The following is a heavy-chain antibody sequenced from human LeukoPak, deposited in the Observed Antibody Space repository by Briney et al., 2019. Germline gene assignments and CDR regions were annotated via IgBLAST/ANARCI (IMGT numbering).Heavy chain of an antibody. CDR2: IWSDGSYK. D-gene: IGHD4-11*01. CDR1: GFTFRTHG. Sequence: GGSLRLSCVASGFTFRTHGMHWVRQAPGKGLEWVAVIWSDGSYKYYADSVKGRFTISRDFSKNTLYLQMNSLRAEDTAVYYCAREYINYVQDYWGQGTLVTVSS. J-gene: IGHJ4*02. V-gene: IGHV3-33*01. CDR3: AREYINYVQDY.